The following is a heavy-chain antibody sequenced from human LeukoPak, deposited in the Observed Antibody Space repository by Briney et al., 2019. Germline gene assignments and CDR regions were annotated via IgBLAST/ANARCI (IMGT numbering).Heavy chain of an antibody. CDR1: GGSIGGYY. J-gene: IGHJ4*02. D-gene: IGHD2-15*01. V-gene: IGHV4-59*01. Sequence: SETLSLTCAVSGGSIGGYYWSWIRQPPGKGLEWIGYIYYSGSTKYNPSLKSRVTISVDTSKNQVSLKLSSVTAADTAVYYCARDGGGYCSGGTCSIDHWGQGILVTVSS. CDR2: IYYSGST. CDR3: ARDGGGYCSGGTCSIDH.